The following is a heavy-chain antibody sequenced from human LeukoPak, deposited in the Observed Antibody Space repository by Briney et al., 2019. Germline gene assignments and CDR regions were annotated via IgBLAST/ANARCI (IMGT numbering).Heavy chain of an antibody. J-gene: IGHJ6*02. V-gene: IGHV1-8*01. D-gene: IGHD3-3*01. CDR2: MNPNSGNT. CDR3: ARANFNTYDFWSGYYYYYYYGMDV. Sequence: ASVKVSCKASGYTFTSYDINWVRQATGQGLEWMGWMNPNSGNTGYAQKFQGRVTMTRNTSISTAYMELSSLRSEDTAVYYCARANFNTYDFWSGYYYYYYYGMDVWGQGTTVTVSS. CDR1: GYTFTSYD.